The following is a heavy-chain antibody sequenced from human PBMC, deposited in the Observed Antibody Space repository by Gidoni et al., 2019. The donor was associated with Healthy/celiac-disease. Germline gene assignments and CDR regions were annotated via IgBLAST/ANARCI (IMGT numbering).Heavy chain of an antibody. CDR3: ARSPLVVITHFDY. Sequence: HVQLQESGPGLVKPPQTLSLTCTVPGGSLSRGGYYWSWIRQHPGKGLEWIGYIYYSGSTYYNPSLKSRVTISVDTSKNQFSLKLSSVTAADTAVYYCARSPLVVITHFDYWGQGTLVTVSS. CDR1: GGSLSRGGYY. CDR2: IYYSGST. J-gene: IGHJ4*02. D-gene: IGHD3-22*01. V-gene: IGHV4-31*03.